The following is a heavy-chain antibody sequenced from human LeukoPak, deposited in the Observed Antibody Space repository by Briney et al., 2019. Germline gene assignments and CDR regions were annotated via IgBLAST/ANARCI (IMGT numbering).Heavy chain of an antibody. CDR2: IIPIFGTA. J-gene: IGHJ4*02. Sequence: AVKVSCKASGGTFSRYAISWVRQAPGQGLEWMGGIIPIFGTANYAQKFQGRVTITADESTSTAYMELSSLRSEDTAVYYCARGITMVREGFDYWGQGTLVTVSS. CDR3: ARGITMVREGFDY. D-gene: IGHD3-10*01. V-gene: IGHV1-69*13. CDR1: GGTFSRYA.